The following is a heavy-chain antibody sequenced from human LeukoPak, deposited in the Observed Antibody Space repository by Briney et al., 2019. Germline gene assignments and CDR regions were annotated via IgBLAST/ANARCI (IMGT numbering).Heavy chain of an antibody. J-gene: IGHJ4*02. CDR2: ISGSGGDT. CDR3: AKKGATTGDFDY. CDR1: GFTFSNFL. D-gene: IGHD1-26*01. Sequence: GGSLRLSCAASGFTFSNFLMTWVRQAPGKGPEWVSAISGSGGDTYYADSVKGRFTISRDNSKNTLYLQMNSLRAEDTAVYYCAKKGATTGDFDYWGQGTLVTVSS. V-gene: IGHV3-23*01.